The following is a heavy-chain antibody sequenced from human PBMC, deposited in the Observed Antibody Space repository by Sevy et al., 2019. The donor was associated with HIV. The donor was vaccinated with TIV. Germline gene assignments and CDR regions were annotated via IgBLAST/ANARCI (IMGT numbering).Heavy chain of an antibody. CDR1: GFTVSSNY. D-gene: IGHD6-13*01. CDR2: IYNGGST. CDR3: ARDGGSRGMDV. Sequence: GGSLRLSCAASGFTVSSNYMNWVRQAPGKGLEWVSVIYNGGSTYYADSGKGRFTISRDNSKNTLYLQMNSLRAEDAAVYYCARDGGSRGMDVWGKGTTVTVSS. V-gene: IGHV3-66*02. J-gene: IGHJ6*04.